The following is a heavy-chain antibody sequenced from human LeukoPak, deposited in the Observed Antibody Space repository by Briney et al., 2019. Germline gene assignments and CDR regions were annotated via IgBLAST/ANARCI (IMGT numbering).Heavy chain of an antibody. CDR3: ARGAKDDYYDSSGYYYALGH. Sequence: PGGSLRPSCAASGFTFSSYWMSWVRQAPGKGLEWVANIKQDGSEKYYVDSVKGRFTISRDNAKNSLYLQMNSLRAEDTAVYYCARGAKDDYYDSSGYYYALGHWGQGTLVTVSS. J-gene: IGHJ4*02. D-gene: IGHD3-22*01. CDR1: GFTFSSYW. V-gene: IGHV3-7*03. CDR2: IKQDGSEK.